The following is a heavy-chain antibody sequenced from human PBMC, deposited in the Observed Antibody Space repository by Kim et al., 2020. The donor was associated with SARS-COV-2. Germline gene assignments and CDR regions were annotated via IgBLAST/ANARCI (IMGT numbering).Heavy chain of an antibody. CDR3: ARSPFFITSSSGTIEDY. CDR2: INPDDAVA. Sequence: GESLKISCKGSGYTFSTYWIGWVRQMPGKGLEWMGIINPDDAVARYSPSFQAQVPISPATSINTAYLQWSSLKASDTAMYYFARSPFFITSSSGTIEDYW. J-gene: IGHJ4*01. CDR1: GYTFSTYW. D-gene: IGHD3-22*01. V-gene: IGHV5-51*01.